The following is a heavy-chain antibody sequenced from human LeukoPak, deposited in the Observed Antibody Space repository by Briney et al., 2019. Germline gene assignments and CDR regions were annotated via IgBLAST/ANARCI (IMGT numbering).Heavy chain of an antibody. CDR1: GFIFSTYA. Sequence: PGGSLRLSCAASGFIFSTYAMTWVRPAPGKGLEWVSAISGSGDSTYYADSVKGRFTISRDNSKNTLYLQMNSLRAEDTAVYYCAKSQGYDFWSGYYTGPAPLDYWGQGTLVTVSS. J-gene: IGHJ4*02. V-gene: IGHV3-23*01. CDR3: AKSQGYDFWSGYYTGPAPLDY. D-gene: IGHD3-3*01. CDR2: ISGSGDST.